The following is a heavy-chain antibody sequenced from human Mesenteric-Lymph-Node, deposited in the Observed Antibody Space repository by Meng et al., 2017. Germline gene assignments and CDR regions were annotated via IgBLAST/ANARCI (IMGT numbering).Heavy chain of an antibody. J-gene: IGHJ4*02. CDR1: GFSLSSYE. D-gene: IGHD6-19*01. CDR3: ARGSGWFGFEY. CDR2: IDSSGTST. V-gene: IGHV3-48*03. Sequence: GESLKISCATSGFSLSSYEMNWVRQAPGKGLEWVSYIDSSGTSTHYVDSVQGRFSVSKENPKNSLYLQLDRLRVEDTAVYYCARGSGWFGFEYWGQGTLVTVSS.